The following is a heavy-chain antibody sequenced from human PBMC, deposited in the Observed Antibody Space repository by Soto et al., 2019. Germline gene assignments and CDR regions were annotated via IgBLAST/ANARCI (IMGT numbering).Heavy chain of an antibody. D-gene: IGHD3-22*01. V-gene: IGHV4-31*03. J-gene: IGHJ5*02. CDR1: GGSISSGGYY. Sequence: PSETLSLTCTVSGGSISSGGYYWSWIPQLPGKGLEWIGYIYYSGSTYYNPSLKSRVTISLDTSKHQYSLTLSSGTAADTAVDYCARLYYYDISAPWWFDPWGQGTLVTVS. CDR2: IYYSGST. CDR3: ARLYYYDISAPWWFDP.